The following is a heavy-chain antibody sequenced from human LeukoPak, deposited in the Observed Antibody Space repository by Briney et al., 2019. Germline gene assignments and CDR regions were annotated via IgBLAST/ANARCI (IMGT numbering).Heavy chain of an antibody. Sequence: GSLRLSCAASGFTFSSYWMSWVRQAPGKGLEWIGAVYSENTYYNPSLKSRVSISVDTSKNQFSLTMSSVTAADTAVYFCARGLEVRARVGYHYYMDVWGKGTTVTVSS. J-gene: IGHJ6*03. CDR1: GFTFSSYW. CDR3: ARGLEVRARVGYHYYMDV. V-gene: IGHV4-4*01. D-gene: IGHD1-26*01. CDR2: VYSENT.